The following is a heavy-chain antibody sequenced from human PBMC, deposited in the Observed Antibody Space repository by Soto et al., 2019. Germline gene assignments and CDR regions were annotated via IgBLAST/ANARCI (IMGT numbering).Heavy chain of an antibody. CDR2: INPSGGST. Sequence: ASVKVSCKASGYTSTSYYMHWVRQAPGQGLEWMGIINPSGGSTSYAQKFQGRVTMTRDTSTSTVYMELSSLRSEDTAVYYCASSQPTTIFGVVIIARPYYYYYGMDVWGQGTTVTVSS. J-gene: IGHJ6*02. D-gene: IGHD3-3*01. CDR1: GYTSTSYY. CDR3: ASSQPTTIFGVVIIARPYYYYYGMDV. V-gene: IGHV1-46*01.